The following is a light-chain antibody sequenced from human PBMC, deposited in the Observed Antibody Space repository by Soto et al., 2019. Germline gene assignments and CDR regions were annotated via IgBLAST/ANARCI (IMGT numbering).Light chain of an antibody. CDR1: QSVSSSY. Sequence: EIVLTQSPGTLPLSPGERATLSCRASQSVSSSYLVWYQQKPGQAPRPLIYGASTRATGIPDRFTGIGSGTDFTLTISRLEPEDFAVYYCQQYGSSPFTFGQGTKLQIK. J-gene: IGKJ2*01. CDR3: QQYGSSPFT. CDR2: GAS. V-gene: IGKV3-20*01.